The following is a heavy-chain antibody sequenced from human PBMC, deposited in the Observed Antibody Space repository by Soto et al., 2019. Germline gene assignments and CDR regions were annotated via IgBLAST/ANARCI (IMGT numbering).Heavy chain of an antibody. J-gene: IGHJ4*02. D-gene: IGHD3-22*01. Sequence: GGSLRLSCVASGFTFNRDWMSWVRQAPWKGPEWVASIKQDGGGDHYLDSVEGRFTISRDHAKNSLYLQMLSLRADDTAVYYCAKEQYYYESSGPDYCGQGTLVTVSS. V-gene: IGHV3-7*01. CDR1: GFTFNRDW. CDR2: IKQDGGGD. CDR3: AKEQYYYESSGPDY.